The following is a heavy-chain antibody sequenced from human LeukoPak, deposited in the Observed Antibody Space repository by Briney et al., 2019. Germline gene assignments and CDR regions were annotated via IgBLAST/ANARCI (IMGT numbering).Heavy chain of an antibody. V-gene: IGHV3-7*01. CDR2: IKQDGSEK. CDR1: GFTFSSYW. J-gene: IGHJ5*02. D-gene: IGHD6-19*01. Sequence: GGSLRLSCAASGFTFSSYWMSWVRQAPGKGLEWVANIKQDGSEKYYVDSVKGRFTISRDNAKNSLYLQMNSLRAEDTAVYYCARRSSGCMAITRNWFDPWGQRTLVPVSS. CDR3: ARRSSGCMAITRNWFDP.